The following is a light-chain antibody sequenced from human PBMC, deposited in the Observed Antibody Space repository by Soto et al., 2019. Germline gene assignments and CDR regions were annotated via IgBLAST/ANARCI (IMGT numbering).Light chain of an antibody. J-gene: IGKJ5*01. CDR1: QSVSTY. CDR2: DAS. CDR3: QQRSNWVT. Sequence: PGDRATISCRASQSVSTYLAWYQDNPGQAPRLLIYDASNWATGIPARFRGSGSGTDFTLTISSLEPEDFAVYYCQQRSNWVTFGQGTRLEIK. V-gene: IGKV3-11*01.